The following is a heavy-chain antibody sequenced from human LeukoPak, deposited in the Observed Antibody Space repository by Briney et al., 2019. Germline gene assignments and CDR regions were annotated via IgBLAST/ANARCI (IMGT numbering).Heavy chain of an antibody. V-gene: IGHV3-9*01. D-gene: IGHD6-19*01. CDR3: AKDRSSGWYEYDAFDI. CDR1: GFTFDDYA. Sequence: GGSLRLSCAASGFTFDDYAMRWVRQAPGKGLEWVSGISWNSGSIGYADSVKGRFTISRDNAKNSLYLQMNSLRAEDTALYYCAKDRSSGWYEYDAFDIWGQGTMVTVSS. CDR2: ISWNSGSI. J-gene: IGHJ3*02.